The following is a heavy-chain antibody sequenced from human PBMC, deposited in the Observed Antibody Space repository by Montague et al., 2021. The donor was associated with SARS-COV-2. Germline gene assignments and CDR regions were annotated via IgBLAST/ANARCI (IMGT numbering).Heavy chain of an antibody. J-gene: IGHJ6*02. CDR3: ARGCLSYFGAGSHCYGMDV. Sequence: SETLPLTCSVSGTSITSYYWNWIRQPPGKGLEWIGYISDSGSTNXSPSLKSRVTMSVDTSKNQMSLKLTSVTAADTAVYYCARGCLSYFGAGSHCYGMDVWGQGTTVTVSS. D-gene: IGHD3-10*01. V-gene: IGHV4-59*01. CDR1: GTSITSYY. CDR2: ISDSGST.